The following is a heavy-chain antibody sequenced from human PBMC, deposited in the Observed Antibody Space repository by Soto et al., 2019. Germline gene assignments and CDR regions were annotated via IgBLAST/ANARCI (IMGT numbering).Heavy chain of an antibody. CDR2: IYYSGST. Sequence: ETLSLTCTVSGGSISSYYWSWIRQPPGKGLEWIGYIYYSGSTNYNPSLKSRVTISVDTSKNQFSLKLSSVTAADTAVYYCARVLRSRGGYYYYYYMDVWGKGTTVTVSS. V-gene: IGHV4-59*01. J-gene: IGHJ6*03. CDR1: GGSISSYY. CDR3: ARVLRSRGGYYYYYYMDV. D-gene: IGHD3-10*01.